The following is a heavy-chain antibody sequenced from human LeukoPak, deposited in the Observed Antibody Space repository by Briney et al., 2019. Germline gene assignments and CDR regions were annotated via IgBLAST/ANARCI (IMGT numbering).Heavy chain of an antibody. J-gene: IGHJ6*03. CDR1: GYSISSGYY. Sequence: PSETLSLTCTVSGYSISSGYYWGWIRPPPGKGLEWIGSIYHSGSTYYNPSLKSRVTISVDTSKNQFSLKLSSVTAADTAVYYCARAPAARYCTNGVCYTPAYYYYMDVWGKGTTVTVSS. CDR2: IYHSGST. D-gene: IGHD2-8*01. V-gene: IGHV4-38-2*02. CDR3: ARAPAARYCTNGVCYTPAYYYYMDV.